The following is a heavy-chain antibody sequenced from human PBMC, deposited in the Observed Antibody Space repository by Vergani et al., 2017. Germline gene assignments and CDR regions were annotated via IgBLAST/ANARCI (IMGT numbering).Heavy chain of an antibody. D-gene: IGHD5-18*01. Sequence: VQLVESGGGLVQPGGSLRLSCAASGFTFSSFGLHWVRQAPGKGLEWVAFTQYDGNSKYYLHSVEGRFTISRDNSENTLFLQMNNLRPEDTAVYYCAKGDVAMVSRNSYYYGMDVWGQGTTVTVFS. CDR2: TQYDGNSK. CDR1: GFTFSSFG. V-gene: IGHV3-30*02. CDR3: AKGDVAMVSRNSYYYGMDV. J-gene: IGHJ6*02.